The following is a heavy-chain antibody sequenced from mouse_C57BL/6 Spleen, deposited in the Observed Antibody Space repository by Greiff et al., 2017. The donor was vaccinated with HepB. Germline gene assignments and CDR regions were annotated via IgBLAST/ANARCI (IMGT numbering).Heavy chain of an antibody. CDR3: ARKDYDYWFAY. D-gene: IGHD2-4*01. J-gene: IGHJ3*01. Sequence: EVQLQQSGPELVKPGASVKISCKASGYTFTDYYMNWVKQSHGKSLEWIGDINPNNGGTSYNQKFKGKATLTVDKSSRTAYMELRSLTSEDSAVYYCARKDYDYWFAYWGQGTLVTVSA. CDR1: GYTFTDYY. CDR2: INPNNGGT. V-gene: IGHV1-26*01.